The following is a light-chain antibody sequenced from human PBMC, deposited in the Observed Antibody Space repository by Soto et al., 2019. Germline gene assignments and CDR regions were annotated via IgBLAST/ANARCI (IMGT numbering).Light chain of an antibody. CDR2: AAS. Sequence: AIRMTQSPSSFSASTGDRVTITCRASQGISSYLAWYQQKPGKAPKLLIYAASTLQSGVPSRFSGSGSGTDFTLTISCLQSEDFATYYCQQYYSYSMYTSGQGTKLEIK. V-gene: IGKV1-8*01. J-gene: IGKJ2*01. CDR1: QGISSY. CDR3: QQYYSYSMYT.